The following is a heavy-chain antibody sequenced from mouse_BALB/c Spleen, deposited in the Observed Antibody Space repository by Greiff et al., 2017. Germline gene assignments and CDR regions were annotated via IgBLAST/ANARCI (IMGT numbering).Heavy chain of an antibody. V-gene: IGHV5-12-1*01. J-gene: IGHJ2*01. Sequence: EVQLVESGGGLVKPGGSLKFSCAASGFAFSSYDMSWVRQTPEKRLEWVAYISSGGGSTYYPDTVKGRFTISRDNAKNTLYLQMSNLKSEDTAMYYCASYDYLFDDWGQGTTLTVSS. CDR3: ASYDYLFDD. D-gene: IGHD2-4*01. CDR2: ISSGGGST. CDR1: GFAFSSYD.